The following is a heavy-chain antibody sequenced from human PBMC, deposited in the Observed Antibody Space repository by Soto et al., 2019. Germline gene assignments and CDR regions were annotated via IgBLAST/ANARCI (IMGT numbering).Heavy chain of an antibody. D-gene: IGHD2-2*01. CDR2: IWYDGSNK. Sequence: QVQLVESGGGVVQPGRSLRLSCAASGFTFSSYGMHWVRQAPGKGLEWVAVIWYDGSNKYYADSVMGRFTISRDNSKNTLYLQMNSLRAEDTAVYYCAGYCSSTSCYDEVYWGQGTLVTVSS. V-gene: IGHV3-33*01. CDR3: AGYCSSTSCYDEVY. J-gene: IGHJ4*02. CDR1: GFTFSSYG.